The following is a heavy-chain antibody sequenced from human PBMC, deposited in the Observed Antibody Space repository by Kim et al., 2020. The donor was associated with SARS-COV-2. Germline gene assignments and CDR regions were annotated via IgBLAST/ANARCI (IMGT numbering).Heavy chain of an antibody. Sequence: ASVKVSCKASGYTFTSYGISWVRQAPGQGLEWMGWISAYNGNTNYAQKLQGRVTMTTDTSTSTAYMELRSLRSDDTAVYYCAKDEYGSGSYSAFDYWGQGTLVTVSS. J-gene: IGHJ4*02. CDR2: ISAYNGNT. CDR3: AKDEYGSGSYSAFDY. D-gene: IGHD3-10*01. V-gene: IGHV1-18*01. CDR1: GYTFTSYG.